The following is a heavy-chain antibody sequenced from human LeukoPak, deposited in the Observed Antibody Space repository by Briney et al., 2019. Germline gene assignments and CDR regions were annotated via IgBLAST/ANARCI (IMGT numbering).Heavy chain of an antibody. Sequence: ASVKVSCKASGGTFSSYAISWVRQAPGQGLEWMGGIIPIFGTANYAQKFQGRVTVTADESTSTVYMELSSLRSEDTAVYYCARCRYCSSTSCLGHYYYYGMDVWGKGTTVTVSS. CDR2: IIPIFGTA. J-gene: IGHJ6*04. CDR3: ARCRYCSSTSCLGHYYYYGMDV. V-gene: IGHV1-69*13. D-gene: IGHD2-2*01. CDR1: GGTFSSYA.